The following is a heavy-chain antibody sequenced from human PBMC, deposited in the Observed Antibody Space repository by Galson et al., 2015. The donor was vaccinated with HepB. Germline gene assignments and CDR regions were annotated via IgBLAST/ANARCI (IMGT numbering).Heavy chain of an antibody. CDR3: AAGRPPWGADNYYYYGMDV. Sequence: SVKVSCKASGGTFSSYAISWVRQAPGQGLEWMGRIIPILGIANYAQKFQGRVTITADKSTSTAYMELSSLRSEDTAVYYRAAGRPPWGADNYYYYGMDVWGQGILVTVSS. D-gene: IGHD3-16*01. V-gene: IGHV1-69*04. CDR2: IIPILGIA. CDR1: GGTFSSYA. J-gene: IGHJ6*02.